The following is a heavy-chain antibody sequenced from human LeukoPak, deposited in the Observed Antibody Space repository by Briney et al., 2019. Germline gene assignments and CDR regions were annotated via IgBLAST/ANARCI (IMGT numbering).Heavy chain of an antibody. V-gene: IGHV3-11*01. CDR2: ISDSGDTR. D-gene: IGHD7-27*01. Sequence: KSGGSLRLSCAASGFTFGDYYMSWTRQVPGKGLEWLAYISDSGDTRKYADSVTGRFTISRDNAKNSVFLQMNSLRADDSGVYYCARDVRGRTPLKLGMKWFDPWGQGTRVTVSS. J-gene: IGHJ5*02. CDR3: ARDVRGRTPLKLGMKWFDP. CDR1: GFTFGDYY.